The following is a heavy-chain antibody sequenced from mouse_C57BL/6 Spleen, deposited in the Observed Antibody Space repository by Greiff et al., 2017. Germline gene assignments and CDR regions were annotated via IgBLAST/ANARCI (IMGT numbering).Heavy chain of an antibody. J-gene: IGHJ2*01. Sequence: EVQLQQSGPGLVKPSQSLSLTCSVTGYSITSGYYWNWIRQFPGNKLEWMGYISYDGSNNYNPSLKNRISITRDTSKNQFFLKLNSVTTEDTATYYCARGSSGPYYVDYWGKGTTLTVSS. CDR1: GYSITSGYY. V-gene: IGHV3-6*01. CDR2: ISYDGSN. CDR3: ARGSSGPYYVDY.